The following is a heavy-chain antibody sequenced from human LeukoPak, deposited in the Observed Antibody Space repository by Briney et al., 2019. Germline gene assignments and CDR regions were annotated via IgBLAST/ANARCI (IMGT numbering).Heavy chain of an antibody. Sequence: GGSLRLSCAASAFTVTNNYMSWVRQASGKGLEWVSLVYTADITYYADSVKGRFTVSRDSSENTLLLHLNSLRAEDTAVYYCAAGGNWGTHNYWGQGTLVTVSS. CDR3: AAGGNWGTHNY. V-gene: IGHV3-66*01. J-gene: IGHJ4*02. D-gene: IGHD7-27*01. CDR2: VYTADIT. CDR1: AFTVTNNY.